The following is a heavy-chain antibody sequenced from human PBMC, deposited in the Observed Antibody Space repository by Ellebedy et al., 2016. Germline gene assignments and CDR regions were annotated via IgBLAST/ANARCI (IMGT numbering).Heavy chain of an antibody. CDR3: ARQLGD. V-gene: IGHV3-74*01. CDR1: GFTFSTYW. J-gene: IGHJ4*02. D-gene: IGHD3-16*01. Sequence: GESLKISCAASGFTFSTYWMHWVRQAPGKGLVWVSRINGVGTSTNYADSVKGRFTISRDNAKNTLYLQMNSLRAEDTAVYYCARQLGDWGQGTLVTVSS. CDR2: INGVGTST.